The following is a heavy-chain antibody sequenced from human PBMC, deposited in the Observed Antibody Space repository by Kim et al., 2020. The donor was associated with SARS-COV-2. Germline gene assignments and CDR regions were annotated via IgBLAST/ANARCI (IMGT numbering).Heavy chain of an antibody. Sequence: SETLSLTCTVSGGSISSYYWSWIRQPPGKGLEWIGYIYYSGSTNYNPSLKSRVTISVDTSKNQFSLKLSSVTAADTAVYYCAIVDIVAGGWFDPWGQGTL. V-gene: IGHV4-59*08. J-gene: IGHJ5*02. CDR1: GGSISSYY. CDR3: AIVDIVAGGWFDP. CDR2: IYYSGST. D-gene: IGHD5-12*01.